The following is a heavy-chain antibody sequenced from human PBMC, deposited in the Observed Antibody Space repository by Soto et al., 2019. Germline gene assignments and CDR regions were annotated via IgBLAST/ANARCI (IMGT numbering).Heavy chain of an antibody. J-gene: IGHJ4*02. Sequence: PGGSLRLSCAASGFTFSSYIMHWVRPAPGKGLEWVAVISYDGSNKYYADSVKGRFTISRDNSKNTLYLQMNSLRAEDTAVYYCAKGPPTIQLWIDYWGQGTLVTVS. CDR2: ISYDGSNK. D-gene: IGHD5-18*01. CDR3: AKGPPTIQLWIDY. CDR1: GFTFSSYI. V-gene: IGHV3-30*18.